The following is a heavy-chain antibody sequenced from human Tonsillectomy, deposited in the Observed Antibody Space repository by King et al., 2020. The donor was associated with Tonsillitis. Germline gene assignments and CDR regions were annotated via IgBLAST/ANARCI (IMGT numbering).Heavy chain of an antibody. CDR1: GYTFTGYY. CDR3: ARDEYYDFWSGYYDF. D-gene: IGHD3-3*01. J-gene: IGHJ4*02. Sequence: VQLVESGAEVKKPGASVKVSCKASGYTFTGYYMHWVRQAPGQGLEWMGWINPNSGGTNYAQKFQGRVTMTRDTSISTAYMELSRLGSDDTAVYYCARDEYYDFWSGYYDFWGQGTLVTVSS. CDR2: INPNSGGT. V-gene: IGHV1-2*02.